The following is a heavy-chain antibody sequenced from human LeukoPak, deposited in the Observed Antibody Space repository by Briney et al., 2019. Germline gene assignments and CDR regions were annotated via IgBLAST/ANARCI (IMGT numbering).Heavy chain of an antibody. Sequence: GGSLRLSCAASGVTFSSYAMSWVRQAPGKGLEWVSAISGSGGSTYYADSVKGRFTISRDNSKNTLYLQMNSLRAEDTAVYYCAKDPRYSSSSNWFDPWGQGTLVTVSS. CDR3: AKDPRYSSSSNWFDP. CDR1: GVTFSSYA. CDR2: ISGSGGST. J-gene: IGHJ5*02. V-gene: IGHV3-23*01. D-gene: IGHD6-6*01.